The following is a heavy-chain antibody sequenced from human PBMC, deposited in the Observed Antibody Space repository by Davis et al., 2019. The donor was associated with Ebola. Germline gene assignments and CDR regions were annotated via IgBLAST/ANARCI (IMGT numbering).Heavy chain of an antibody. CDR3: ARDPGAAAGTGY. D-gene: IGHD6-13*01. V-gene: IGHV3-7*03. CDR1: GFTFTTYW. Sequence: PGGSLRLSCAASGFTFTTYWVSWVRQPPGKGLEWVANIKQDGSENSYVDSVTGRFTISRENAKNSLYLQMNSLRAEDTAVYYCARDPGAAAGTGYWGQGTLVTVSS. CDR2: IKQDGSEN. J-gene: IGHJ4*02.